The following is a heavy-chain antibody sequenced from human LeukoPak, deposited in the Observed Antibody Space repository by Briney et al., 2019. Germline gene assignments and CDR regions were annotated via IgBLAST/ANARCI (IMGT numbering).Heavy chain of an antibody. D-gene: IGHD3-22*01. Sequence: SQTLSLTCTVSGASIRSGDYYWSWIRQPPGKGLEWIGYIYDSGSTYYNPSLKSRITISVDTSENRFSLKLSSVTATDTAVYYCASNYYDSSGFGTFDYWGQGTLVTVSS. CDR3: ASNYYDSSGFGTFDY. CDR1: GASIRSGDYY. J-gene: IGHJ4*02. CDR2: IYDSGST. V-gene: IGHV4-30-4*01.